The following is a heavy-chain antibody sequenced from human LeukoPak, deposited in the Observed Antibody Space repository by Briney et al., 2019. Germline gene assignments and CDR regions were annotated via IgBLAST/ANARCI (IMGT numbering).Heavy chain of an antibody. Sequence: ASVKVSCKASGGTFNSYAISWVRQAPGQGLEWMGRIIPVRGIANFAQKFQGRVTITADKSTSTAYMELSRLRSEDAAMYYCARDQGGKYPFHNWFDPWGQGTLVTVSS. J-gene: IGHJ5*02. CDR2: IIPVRGIA. CDR3: ARDQGGKYPFHNWFDP. CDR1: GGTFNSYA. V-gene: IGHV1-69*04. D-gene: IGHD2/OR15-2a*01.